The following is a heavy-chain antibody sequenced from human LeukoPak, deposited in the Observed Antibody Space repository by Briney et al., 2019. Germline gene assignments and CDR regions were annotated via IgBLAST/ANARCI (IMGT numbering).Heavy chain of an antibody. J-gene: IGHJ5*02. Sequence: SETLSLTCTVSGGSISSYYWSWIRQPPGKGLEWIGYIYYSGSTNYNPSLKSRVTISVDTSKNQFSLKLSSVTAADTAVYYYARDSGSSGYYSSYNWFDPWGQGTLVTVSS. CDR2: IYYSGST. V-gene: IGHV4-59*01. CDR1: GGSISSYY. D-gene: IGHD3-22*01. CDR3: ARDSGSSGYYSSYNWFDP.